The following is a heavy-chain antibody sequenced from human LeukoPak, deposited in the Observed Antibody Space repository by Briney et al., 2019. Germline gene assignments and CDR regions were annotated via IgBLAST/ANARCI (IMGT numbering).Heavy chain of an antibody. CDR2: ISYDGSNK. CDR1: GFTFSSYA. CDR3: AYQLLYEFDY. D-gene: IGHD2-2*02. V-gene: IGHV3-30*04. Sequence: GGSLRLSCAASGFTFSSYAMHWVRQAPGKGLEWVAVISYDGSNKYYADSVKGRLTISRDNSKNTLYLQMNSLRAEDTAVYYCAYQLLYEFDYWGQGTLVTVSS. J-gene: IGHJ4*02.